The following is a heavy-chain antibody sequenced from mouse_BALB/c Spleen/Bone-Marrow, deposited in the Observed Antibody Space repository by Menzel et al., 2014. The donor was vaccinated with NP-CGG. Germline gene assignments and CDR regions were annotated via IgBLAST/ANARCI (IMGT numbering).Heavy chain of an antibody. Sequence: EVKLQESGGGLVQPGGSLKLSCAASGFDFSRYWMSWVRQAPGKGLEWIGEINTDSSTINYTPSLKDKFIISRDNAKNTLYLQMSKVRSEDTALYYCARQGYYGKGDYWGQGTTLTVSS. V-gene: IGHV4-1*02. CDR3: ARQGYYGKGDY. CDR1: GFDFSRYW. J-gene: IGHJ2*01. CDR2: INTDSSTI. D-gene: IGHD2-1*01.